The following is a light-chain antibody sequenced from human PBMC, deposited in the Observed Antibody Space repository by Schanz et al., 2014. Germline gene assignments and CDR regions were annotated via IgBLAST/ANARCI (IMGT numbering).Light chain of an antibody. V-gene: IGKV1-5*01. J-gene: IGKJ1*01. CDR2: DAS. Sequence: QMTQSPSTLSASVGDRVTITCRASQTISTWLAWYQQKPGKAPKLLIYDASTLKSGVPSRFSGSRSGTEFTLTISSLQPTXXXXYYCLHYNRFLWTFGXXTKVEVK. CDR1: QTISTW. CDR3: LHYNRFLWT.